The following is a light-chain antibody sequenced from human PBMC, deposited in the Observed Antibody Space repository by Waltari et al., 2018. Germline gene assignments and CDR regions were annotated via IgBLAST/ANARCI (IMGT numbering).Light chain of an antibody. J-gene: IGKJ2*01. CDR2: GAS. CDR3: QHYHQWPPYT. V-gene: IGKV3-15*01. Sequence: EIVLTQSPSTLSVSQGERAILSCRASQTISYNLAWYQQRPGQPPRLLIYGASARAAAIPVRFSGSGSGTEFTLTISGLQSEDFAVYYCQHYHQWPPYTFGQGTKVE. CDR1: QTISYN.